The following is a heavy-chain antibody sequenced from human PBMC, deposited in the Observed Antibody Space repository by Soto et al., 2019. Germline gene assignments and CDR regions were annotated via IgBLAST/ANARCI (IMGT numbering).Heavy chain of an antibody. D-gene: IGHD3-10*01. Sequence: LSLTCTVSGGSISSYYWSWIRQSAGKGLEWIGRIYNGGNTQYNPSLKSRVTMSADTSKNQFSLRLNSVTAADTAVYYCARDGSDSYGLDVWGQGTTVTVSS. J-gene: IGHJ6*02. V-gene: IGHV4-4*07. CDR2: IYNGGNT. CDR1: GGSISSYY. CDR3: ARDGSDSYGLDV.